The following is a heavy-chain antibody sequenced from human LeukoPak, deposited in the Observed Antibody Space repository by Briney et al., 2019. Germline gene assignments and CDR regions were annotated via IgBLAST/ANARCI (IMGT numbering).Heavy chain of an antibody. D-gene: IGHD3-10*01. Sequence: GGSLRLSCAASGFTFSSYDMHWVRQATGKGLEWVSAIGTAGDTYYPGSVKGRFTISRENAKNSLYLQTNSLRAGDTAVYYCARALGSGRNDYYYYGMDVWGQGTTVTVSS. CDR1: GFTFSSYD. V-gene: IGHV3-13*01. CDR3: ARALGSGRNDYYYYGMDV. J-gene: IGHJ6*02. CDR2: IGTAGDT.